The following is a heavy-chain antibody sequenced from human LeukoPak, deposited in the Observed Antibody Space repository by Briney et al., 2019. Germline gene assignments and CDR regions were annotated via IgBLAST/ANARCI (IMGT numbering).Heavy chain of an antibody. Sequence: SETLSLTSTVSGGSLSSGSDYWSWIRQSAGKGLEWIGRIYASGSTNYNPSLKSRVTISVDTSKNQFSLKLSPVTAADTAVYYCARSGYSNFDYWGQGTLVTVSS. V-gene: IGHV4-61*02. CDR3: ARSGYSNFDY. D-gene: IGHD3-3*01. CDR2: IYASGST. CDR1: GGSLSSGSDY. J-gene: IGHJ4*02.